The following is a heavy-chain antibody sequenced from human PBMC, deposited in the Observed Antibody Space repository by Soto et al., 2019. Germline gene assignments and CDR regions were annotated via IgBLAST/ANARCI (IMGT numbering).Heavy chain of an antibody. CDR3: GNYKRLIVDN. CDR1: GGSISPNY. Sequence: SETLSLTCTVSGGSISPNYWSWIRQSPGKGLEWLGYVYYRGNTNYNPSLMSRLTISVDTSNNQFSLKLSSVTAADTAIYYCGNYKRLIVDNWGQGILVTVS. V-gene: IGHV4-59*08. J-gene: IGHJ4*02. CDR2: VYYRGNT. D-gene: IGHD1-20*01.